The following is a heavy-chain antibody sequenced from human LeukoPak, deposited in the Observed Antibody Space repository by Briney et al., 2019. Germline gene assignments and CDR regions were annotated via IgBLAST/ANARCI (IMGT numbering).Heavy chain of an antibody. J-gene: IGHJ3*02. CDR1: GFTVSSNY. D-gene: IGHD3-22*01. V-gene: IGHV3-53*01. CDR2: IYRGGSP. Sequence: GGSVRLSCAASGFTVSSNYMSWVRQAPGKGLEWVSVIYRGGSPYYADSVKGRFTISRDNSKNTLYLQMNSLRAEDTAVYYCTRDLPLTGESSGYSAFEIWGRGRMVTVSS. CDR3: TRDLPLTGESSGYSAFEI.